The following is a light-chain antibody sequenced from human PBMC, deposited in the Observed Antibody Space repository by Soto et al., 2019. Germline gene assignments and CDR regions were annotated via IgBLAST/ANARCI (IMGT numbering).Light chain of an antibody. CDR2: GAS. CDR1: QSVSSSY. V-gene: IGKV3-20*01. Sequence: EIVLTQSPGTLSLSPGERXXXXXXXSQSVSSSYLAWYQQKPGQAPRLLIYGASSRATGIPDRFSGSGSGTDFTLTISRLEPEDFAVYYCQQYGSSPGTFGQGTRLEIK. CDR3: QQYGSSPGT. J-gene: IGKJ5*01.